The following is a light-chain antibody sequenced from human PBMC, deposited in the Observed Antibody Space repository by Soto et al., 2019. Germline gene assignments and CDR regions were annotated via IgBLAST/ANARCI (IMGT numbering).Light chain of an antibody. CDR3: SSYTRSSTNYV. Sequence: QSALTQPASVSGSPGRSITISCTGTSSDVGGYNYVSWYQQHPGKAPKLMIYDVSNRPSGVSNRFSGSKSGNTASLTISGLQAEDEADYYCSSYTRSSTNYVFGTGTMVTVL. CDR1: SSDVGGYNY. J-gene: IGLJ1*01. V-gene: IGLV2-14*01. CDR2: DVS.